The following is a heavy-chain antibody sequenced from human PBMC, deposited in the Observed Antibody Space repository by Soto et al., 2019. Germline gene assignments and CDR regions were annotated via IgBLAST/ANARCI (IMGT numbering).Heavy chain of an antibody. CDR1: GCSISSGGHS. CDR3: ARGGLLPYY. Sequence: QLQLQESGSGLVKPSQTLSLTCAVSGCSISSGGHSWSWIRQPPGKGLEWIGYISHSGSTYYNPSLKSRVPISVARSKNQFSLKLRSVTAADTAVYYWARGGLLPYYWGQGTLGTVSS. J-gene: IGHJ4*02. V-gene: IGHV4-30-2*01. D-gene: IGHD6-19*01. CDR2: ISHSGST.